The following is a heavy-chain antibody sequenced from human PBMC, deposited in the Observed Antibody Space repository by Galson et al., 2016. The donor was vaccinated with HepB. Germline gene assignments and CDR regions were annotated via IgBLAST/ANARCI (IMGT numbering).Heavy chain of an antibody. CDR3: ARYGDEAGWNFQH. V-gene: IGHV3-7*03. CDR1: GFTFSRFW. Sequence: SLRLSCAASGFTFSRFWMNWARQAPGKGLEWVASIKEDGRKTSYVDSEKGRFTISRDNVENSLYLQMNSLRAEDTAVYYCARYGDEAGWNFQHWGQGTLVTVSS. J-gene: IGHJ1*01. CDR2: IKEDGRKT. D-gene: IGHD6-19*01.